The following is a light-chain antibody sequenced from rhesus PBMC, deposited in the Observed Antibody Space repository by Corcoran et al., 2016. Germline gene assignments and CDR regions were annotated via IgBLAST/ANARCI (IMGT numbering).Light chain of an antibody. CDR3: QHSYGTPFT. CDR1: ENVNNY. V-gene: IGKV1-74*01. Sequence: DIQMTQSPSSLSASVGDRVTITCRASENVNNYLHWYQQKPGKAPKLLIYKATTLQSGVPSRLSGSGSGTDFTLTISSLPPEDFATYFCQHSYGTPFTFGPGTKLDIK. J-gene: IGKJ3*01. CDR2: KAT.